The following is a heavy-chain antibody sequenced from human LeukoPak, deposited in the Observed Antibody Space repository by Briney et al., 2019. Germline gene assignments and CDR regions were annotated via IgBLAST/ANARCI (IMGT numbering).Heavy chain of an antibody. D-gene: IGHD2-8*02. CDR3: ARGGEVNVWSQVVSYYSYMDV. V-gene: IGHV1-18*01. J-gene: IGHJ6*03. Sequence: GASVKVSCKASGYTFTNYGVSWVRQAPGQGLEWMGWISAYNGNTNYAQKLQGRVTMTTDTSTSTAYMELRSLRSDDTAVYYCARGGEVNVWSQVVSYYSYMDVWGKGTTVTVSS. CDR2: ISAYNGNT. CDR1: GYTFTNYG.